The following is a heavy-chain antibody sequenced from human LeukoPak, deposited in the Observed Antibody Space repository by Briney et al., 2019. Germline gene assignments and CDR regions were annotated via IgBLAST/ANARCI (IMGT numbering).Heavy chain of an antibody. Sequence: ASVKVSCKASGYTFTSHGISGVRQAPGQGLEWMGWISAYNGNTEYAEKFQGRVTMTTDTSTSTAYMELRSLGSDDTAVYYCARDTMVTFNWFDPWGQGTLVTVSS. J-gene: IGHJ5*02. CDR2: ISAYNGNT. D-gene: IGHD4-17*01. CDR1: GYTFTSHG. CDR3: ARDTMVTFNWFDP. V-gene: IGHV1-18*01.